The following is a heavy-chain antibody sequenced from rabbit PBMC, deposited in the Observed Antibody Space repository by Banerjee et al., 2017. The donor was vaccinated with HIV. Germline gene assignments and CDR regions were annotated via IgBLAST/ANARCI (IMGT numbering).Heavy chain of an antibody. CDR2: IYGDGGSSA. D-gene: IGHD6-1*01. CDR1: GIDFSSSYY. CDR3: ARAGYADYGYTAFKL. Sequence: QQQLEESGGGLVKPGGTLTLTCKASGIDFSSSYYMCWVRQAPGKGLEWIGCIYGDGGSSAWYASWAKGRFTCSKTSSTTVTLQMTSLTAADTATYFCARAGYADYGYTAFKLWGPGTLVTVS. J-gene: IGHJ4*01. V-gene: IGHV1S45*01.